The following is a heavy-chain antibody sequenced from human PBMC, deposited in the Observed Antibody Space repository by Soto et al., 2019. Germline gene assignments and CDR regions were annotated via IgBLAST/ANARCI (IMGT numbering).Heavy chain of an antibody. V-gene: IGHV4-39*01. CDR2: IYYSGST. D-gene: IGHD1-26*01. J-gene: IGHJ4*02. Sequence: LSLTCTVSGGSISSYYWGWIRRPPGKGLEWIGSIYYSGSTYYNPSLKSRVTISVDTSKNQFSLKLSSVTAADTAVYYCARRYGGNFDFWGQGTLVTVSS. CDR3: ARRYGGNFDF. CDR1: GGSISSYY.